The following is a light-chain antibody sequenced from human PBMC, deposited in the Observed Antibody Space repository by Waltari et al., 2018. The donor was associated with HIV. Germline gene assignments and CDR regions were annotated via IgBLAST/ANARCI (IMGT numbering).Light chain of an antibody. CDR1: QRILYNFNNRTC. Sequence: DILMTLFPVTLAVSLGDRATAHCQTAQRILYNFNNRTCLAWYQQKPGQPPKLLIYWASTRASGVPDRFSGSGSAADFTLTISDLQAEDVAVYYCQQYYGSPRTFGQGTRLEIK. CDR2: WAS. CDR3: QQYYGSPRT. V-gene: IGKV4-1*01. J-gene: IGKJ1*01.